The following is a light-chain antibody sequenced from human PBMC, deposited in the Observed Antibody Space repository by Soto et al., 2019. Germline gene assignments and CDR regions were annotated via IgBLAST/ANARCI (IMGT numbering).Light chain of an antibody. Sequence: DIPMTQSPSSLSASIGDRVTITGRASHTISSNLNWYQQKPGKAPQLLIYAASSVPSGVPPRFSGRGSGTEFTLTVSSLLYEDVATYDCLQTYSVPWTVGHGTKVEI. J-gene: IGKJ1*01. CDR1: HTISSN. CDR3: LQTYSVPWT. CDR2: AAS. V-gene: IGKV1-39*01.